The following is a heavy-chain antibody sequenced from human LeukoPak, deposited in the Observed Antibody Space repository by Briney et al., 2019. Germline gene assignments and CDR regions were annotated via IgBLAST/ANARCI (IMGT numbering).Heavy chain of an antibody. V-gene: IGHV3-30*18. CDR1: GFTFSSYG. CDR2: ISYDGSNK. D-gene: IGHD3-10*01. Sequence: GRSLRLSCAASGFTFSSYGMHWVRQAPGKGLEWVAVISYDGSNKYYADSVKGRFTISRDNSKNTLYLQMNSLRAEDTAVYYCAKDPGITSFGYWGQGTLVTVSS. CDR3: AKDPGITSFGY. J-gene: IGHJ4*02.